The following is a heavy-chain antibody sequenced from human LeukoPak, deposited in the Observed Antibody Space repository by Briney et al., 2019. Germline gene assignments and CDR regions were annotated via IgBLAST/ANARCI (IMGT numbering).Heavy chain of an antibody. CDR2: IYYSGST. J-gene: IGHJ4*02. CDR3: AREDGYKRIFDY. Sequence: SETLSLTCSVSGGSXSSHYWSWXRXXPGXXLELIGYIYYSGSTNYKPSLKSRVTISVDTSKNPFYLKLSSMTAADTAVYYCAREDGYKRIFDYWGQGTLVTVSS. V-gene: IGHV4-59*11. CDR1: GGSXSSHY. D-gene: IGHD5-24*01.